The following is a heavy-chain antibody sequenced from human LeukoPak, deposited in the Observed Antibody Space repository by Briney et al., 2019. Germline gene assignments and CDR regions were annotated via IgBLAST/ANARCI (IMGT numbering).Heavy chain of an antibody. CDR1: GGSFSGYY. V-gene: IGHV4-34*01. CDR2: INHSGST. J-gene: IGHJ4*02. Sequence: PSETLSLTCAVYGGSFSGYYWSWIRQPPGKGLEWIGEINHSGSTNYNPSLKSRATISVDTSKNQFSLKLSSVTAADTAVYYCARVSPGRHLYYFDYWGQGTLVTVSS. CDR3: ARVSPGRHLYYFDY.